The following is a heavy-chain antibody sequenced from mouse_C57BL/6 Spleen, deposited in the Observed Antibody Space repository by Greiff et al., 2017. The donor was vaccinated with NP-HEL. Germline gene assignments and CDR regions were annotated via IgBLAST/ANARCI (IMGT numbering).Heavy chain of an antibody. J-gene: IGHJ1*03. D-gene: IGHD2-4*01. CDR3: ASFYDYDGYFDV. V-gene: IGHV5-16*01. CDR1: GFTFSDYY. CDR2: INYDGSST. Sequence: EVKLMESEGGLVQPGSSMKLSCTASGFTFSDYYMAWVRQVPEKGLEWVANINYDGSSTYYLDSLKSRFIISRDNAKNILYLQMSSLKSEDTATYYCASFYDYDGYFDVWGTGTTVTVSS.